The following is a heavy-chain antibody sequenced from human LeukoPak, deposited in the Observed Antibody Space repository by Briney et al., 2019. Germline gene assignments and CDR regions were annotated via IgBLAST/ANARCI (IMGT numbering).Heavy chain of an antibody. V-gene: IGHV3-30-3*01. D-gene: IGHD3-10*01. Sequence: GGSLRLSCAASGFTFSSYAMHWVRQAPGKGLEWVAVISYDGSNKYYADSVKGRFTISRDNSKNTLYLQMNSLRAEDTAVYYCAREESPYGSGSYLYYWGQGTLVTVSS. CDR3: AREESPYGSGSYLYY. CDR2: ISYDGSNK. CDR1: GFTFSSYA. J-gene: IGHJ4*02.